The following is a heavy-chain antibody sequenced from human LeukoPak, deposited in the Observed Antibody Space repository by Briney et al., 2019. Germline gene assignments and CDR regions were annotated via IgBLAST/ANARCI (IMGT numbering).Heavy chain of an antibody. Sequence: SETLSLTCTVSGGSISSYYWSWIRQPPGKGLEWIGYIYYSGSTNYNPSLKSRVTISVDTSKNQFSLKLSSVTAADTAVYYCARGADYYYYYMDVWGKGTTVTVSS. CDR2: IYYSGST. V-gene: IGHV4-59*01. J-gene: IGHJ6*03. CDR1: GGSISSYY. CDR3: ARGADYYYYYMDV.